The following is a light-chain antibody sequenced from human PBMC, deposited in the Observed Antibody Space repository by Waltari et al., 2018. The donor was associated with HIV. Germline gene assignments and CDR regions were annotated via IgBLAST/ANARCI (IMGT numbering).Light chain of an antibody. CDR2: QDT. CDR3: QAWDNTVV. Sequence: SYGLTQPPSVSVSPGQTVTISCSGDKLGQKFVSWYLQKAGQSPVLVIYQDTQRPSGIPDRFSASNSGGTANLTSSGTQAADEGDYFCQAWDNTVVFGGGTKLTVL. J-gene: IGLJ2*01. V-gene: IGLV3-1*01. CDR1: KLGQKF.